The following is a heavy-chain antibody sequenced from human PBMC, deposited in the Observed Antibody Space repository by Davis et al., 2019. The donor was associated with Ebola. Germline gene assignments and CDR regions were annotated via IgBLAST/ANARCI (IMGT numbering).Heavy chain of an antibody. CDR3: ARVEYRSGWYCNWFDP. J-gene: IGHJ5*02. D-gene: IGHD6-19*01. CDR1: GGSFSGYY. CDR2: INHSGST. Sequence: MPGGSLRLSCAVYGGSFSGYYWSWIRQPPGKGLEWIGEINHSGSTNYNPSLKSRVTVSVDTSKNQFSLKLSSVTAADTAVYYCARVEYRSGWYCNWFDPWGQGTLVTVSS. V-gene: IGHV4-34*01.